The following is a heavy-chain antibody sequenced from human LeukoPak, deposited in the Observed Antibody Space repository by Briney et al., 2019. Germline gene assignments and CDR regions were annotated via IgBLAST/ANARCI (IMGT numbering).Heavy chain of an antibody. CDR3: AASYDFWSGYWDAFDI. D-gene: IGHD3-3*01. CDR1: EGTFSSYA. CDR2: IVVGSGNT. V-gene: IGHV1-58*02. J-gene: IGHJ3*02. Sequence: RASVKVSCKASEGTFSSYAISWVRQAPGQRLEWIGWIVVGSGNTNYAQKFQERVTITRDMSTSTAYMELSSLRSEDTAVYYCAASYDFWSGYWDAFDIWGQGTMVTVSS.